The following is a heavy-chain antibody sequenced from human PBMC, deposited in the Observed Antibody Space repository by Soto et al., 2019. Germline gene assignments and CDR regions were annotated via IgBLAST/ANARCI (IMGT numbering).Heavy chain of an antibody. CDR1: GGSISSSSYY. V-gene: IGHV4-39*01. J-gene: IGHJ4*02. CDR2: IYHSGST. CDR3: ARTTGGFGYYFGF. Sequence: LQLQESGPGLVKPSETLSLTCTVSGGSISSSSYYWGWIRQPPGKELEWIGAIYHSGSTYYHPSPKSRVTLSVDTAKNQVSPRPTSPTPADTAVYFCARTTGGFGYYFGFRGPGTLGTVSS. D-gene: IGHD3-16*01.